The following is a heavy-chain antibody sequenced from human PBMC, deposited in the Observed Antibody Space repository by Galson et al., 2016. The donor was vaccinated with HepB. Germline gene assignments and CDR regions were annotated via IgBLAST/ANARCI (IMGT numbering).Heavy chain of an antibody. D-gene: IGHD7-27*01. J-gene: IGHJ4*02. CDR3: VKDPNWEAGC. CDR2: INYRGEST. CDR1: GFTFSNHD. Sequence: SLRLSCAASGFTFSNHDIHRVRQAPGKGLEYISNINYRGESTSYVDSVKGRFTISRDNSRNTLYLQMDNLRAEDTAIYYCVKDPNWEAGCWGRGTPVTVSS. V-gene: IGHV3-23*01.